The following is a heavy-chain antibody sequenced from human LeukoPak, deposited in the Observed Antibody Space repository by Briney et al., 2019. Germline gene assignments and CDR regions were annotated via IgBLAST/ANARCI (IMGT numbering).Heavy chain of an antibody. V-gene: IGHV3-23*01. J-gene: IGHJ4*02. Sequence: GGSLRLSCAASGFTFSSCALSWVRQAPGKGLEWVSTVSVNGGTTYYADSVKGRFTISRDNSENTLYLQMNSLRAEDTAVYFCAKELHGSGNYAFDYWGQGTLVTVSS. CDR2: VSVNGGTT. CDR3: AKELHGSGNYAFDY. CDR1: GFTFSSCA. D-gene: IGHD3-10*01.